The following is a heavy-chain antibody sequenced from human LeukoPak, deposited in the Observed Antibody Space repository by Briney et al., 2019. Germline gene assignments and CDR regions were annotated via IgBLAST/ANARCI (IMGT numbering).Heavy chain of an antibody. Sequence: GGSLRLSCAASGFTFSDFYMTWIRQAPGKGLEGVSYISRSSITIYNADSLRGRFIISRDNAKKSLYLQINSLRAEDTAVYYCARVYCCGGFSSVQPVPGSWFDRWGQGTLVTVSS. V-gene: IGHV3-11*01. CDR3: ARVYCCGGFSSVQPVPGSWFDR. J-gene: IGHJ5*01. CDR1: GFTFSDFY. CDR2: ISRSSITI. D-gene: IGHD2-21*02.